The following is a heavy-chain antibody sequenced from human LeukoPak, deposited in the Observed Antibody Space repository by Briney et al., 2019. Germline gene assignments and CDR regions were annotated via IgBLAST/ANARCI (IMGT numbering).Heavy chain of an antibody. Sequence: PGGSLRLSCAASGFTVSNNYMSWVRQAPGKGLEWVSAIGGSGGSTYYADSVKGRFTISRDNSKNTLYLQMNSLRAEDTAVYYCAKVNGPDDYGDYWGQGTLVTVSS. CDR3: AKVNGPDDYGDY. J-gene: IGHJ4*02. CDR2: IGGSGGST. CDR1: GFTVSNNY. V-gene: IGHV3-23*01. D-gene: IGHD2-8*01.